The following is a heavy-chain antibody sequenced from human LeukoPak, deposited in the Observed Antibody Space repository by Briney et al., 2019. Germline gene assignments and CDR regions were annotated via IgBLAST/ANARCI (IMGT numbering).Heavy chain of an antibody. CDR1: GFTFRSYA. Sequence: GGSLRLSCVASGFTFRSYALSWVRQAPGKGLEWVSTIGDSGSVTFAADAVKGRFTISRDNSKNTMYLQMDSLRVVDTAVYYCAKVTRELDYSVDVWGQGTTVTVSS. D-gene: IGHD1-1*01. CDR3: AKVTRELDYSVDV. CDR2: IGDSGSVT. J-gene: IGHJ6*02. V-gene: IGHV3-23*01.